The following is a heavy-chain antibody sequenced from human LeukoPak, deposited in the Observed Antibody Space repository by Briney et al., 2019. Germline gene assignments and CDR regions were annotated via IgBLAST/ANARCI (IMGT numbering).Heavy chain of an antibody. D-gene: IGHD3-10*01. CDR2: INHSGST. J-gene: IGHJ4*02. V-gene: IGHV4-34*01. CDR1: GGSFSGYY. CDR3: ARIRITMLPGRYYFDY. Sequence: SETLSLTCAVYGGSFSGYYWSWIRQPPGKGLEWIGEINHSGSTNYNPSLKSRVTISVDTSKNQFSLKLSSVTAADTAVYYCARIRITMLPGRYYFDYWGQGTLVTVSS.